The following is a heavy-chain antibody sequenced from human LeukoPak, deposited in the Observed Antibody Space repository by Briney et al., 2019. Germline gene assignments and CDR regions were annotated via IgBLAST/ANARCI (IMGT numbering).Heavy chain of an antibody. J-gene: IGHJ4*02. CDR3: ARDPRPDYYGSSGFYPYFDR. CDR2: ISYDGNSK. Sequence: GGSLRLSCAASGLSFSTSVIHWVRQAPGKGLEWVAVISYDGNSKFYGDSVKGRFTISRDNSKNTLFLQMNSLRPDDTAVYYCARDPRPDYYGSSGFYPYFDRWGQGTLVTVSS. V-gene: IGHV3-30*03. D-gene: IGHD3-22*01. CDR1: GLSFSTSV.